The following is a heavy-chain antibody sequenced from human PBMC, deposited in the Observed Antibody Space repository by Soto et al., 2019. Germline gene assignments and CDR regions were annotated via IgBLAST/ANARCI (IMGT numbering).Heavy chain of an antibody. D-gene: IGHD3-9*01. CDR1: GYRFSTYW. CDR2: IYPGDSDT. J-gene: IGHJ4*02. Sequence: PGESLKISCKGSGYRFSTYWIGWVRQMPGKGLEWMGIIYPGDSDTRYSPSFQGQVTISADKSINTAYLQWSSLKAPDSAMYYCVRQLQYTSPCFDYWGQGTLVTVSS. CDR3: VRQLQYTSPCFDY. V-gene: IGHV5-51*01.